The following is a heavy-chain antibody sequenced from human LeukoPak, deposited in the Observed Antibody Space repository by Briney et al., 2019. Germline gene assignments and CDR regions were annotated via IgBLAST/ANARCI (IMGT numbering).Heavy chain of an antibody. CDR2: ISYDGSNK. D-gene: IGHD3-3*01. Sequence: GGSLRLPCAASGFTFSSYAMHWVRQAPGKGLEWVAVISYDGSNKYYADSVKGRFTISRDNSKNTLYLQMNSLRAEDTAVYYCATLYDFWSGKYYFDYWGQGTLVTVSS. V-gene: IGHV3-30-3*01. CDR1: GFTFSSYA. CDR3: ATLYDFWSGKYYFDY. J-gene: IGHJ4*02.